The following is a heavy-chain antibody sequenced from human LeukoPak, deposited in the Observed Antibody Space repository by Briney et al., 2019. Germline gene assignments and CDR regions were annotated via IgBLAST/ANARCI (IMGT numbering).Heavy chain of an antibody. V-gene: IGHV3-7*03. J-gene: IGHJ4*02. CDR2: IKLDGSEK. CDR1: GFTFGKYW. D-gene: IGHD4-23*01. Sequence: GGSLRLSCVASGFTFGKYWMSWVRQAPGKGLEWVANIKLDGSEKNYVDSVKGRFTISRDNTKNSLYLQMNSLRVEDTAVYYCARGRPHGNDYWGQGTLVTVSS. CDR3: ARGRPHGNDY.